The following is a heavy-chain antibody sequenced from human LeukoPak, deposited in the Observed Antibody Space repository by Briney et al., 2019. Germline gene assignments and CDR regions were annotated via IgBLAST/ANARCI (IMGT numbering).Heavy chain of an antibody. CDR2: ISYDGSNK. Sequence: PGRSLRLSCAASGFTFSSYAMHWVRQAPGKGLEWVAVISYDGSNKYYADSVKGRFTISRDNSKNALYLQMNSLRAEDTAVYYCARDSSGYYSGYFDYWGQGTLVTVSS. CDR3: ARDSSGYYSGYFDY. D-gene: IGHD3-3*01. V-gene: IGHV3-30-3*01. J-gene: IGHJ4*02. CDR1: GFTFSSYA.